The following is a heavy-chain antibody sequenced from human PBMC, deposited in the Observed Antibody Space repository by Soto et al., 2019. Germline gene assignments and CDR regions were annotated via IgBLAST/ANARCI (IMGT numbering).Heavy chain of an antibody. Sequence: PGGSLRLSCAASGFTFSSYSMNWVRQAPGKGLEWVSSISSSSSYIYYADSVKGRSTISRDNAKNSLYLQMNSLRAEDTAVYYCAIRNLDYGDYQVESEYFQHWGQGTLVTVSS. CDR1: GFTFSSYS. D-gene: IGHD4-17*01. V-gene: IGHV3-21*01. J-gene: IGHJ1*01. CDR2: ISSSSSYI. CDR3: AIRNLDYGDYQVESEYFQH.